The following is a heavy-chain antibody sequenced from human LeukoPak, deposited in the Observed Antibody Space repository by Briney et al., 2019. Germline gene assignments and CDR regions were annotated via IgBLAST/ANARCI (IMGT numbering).Heavy chain of an antibody. V-gene: IGHV4-39*01. CDR3: ARQEIAVAGRGAFDI. J-gene: IGHJ3*02. CDR2: IYYSGST. Sequence: SETLSLTCTVSGGSISSSSHYWGWIRQPPGKGLEWIGSIYYSGSTYYNPSLKSRVTISVDTSKNQFSLKLSSVTAADTAVYYCARQEIAVAGRGAFDIWGQGTMVTVSS. D-gene: IGHD6-19*01. CDR1: GGSISSSSHY.